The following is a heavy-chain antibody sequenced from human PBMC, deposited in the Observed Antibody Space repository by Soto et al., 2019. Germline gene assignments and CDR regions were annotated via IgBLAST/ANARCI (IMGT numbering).Heavy chain of an antibody. CDR3: AKVGQGHPPPRAFDI. J-gene: IGHJ3*02. Sequence: EVQLLESGGGLVQPGGSLRLSCAASGFTFSSYAMSWVRQAPGKGLEWVSAISGSGGSTYYAVSVKGRFTISRDNSKNQRYLQIKGRGARDTAVFYGAKVGQGHPPPRAFDIWGQGTMVTVSS. CDR2: ISGSGGST. V-gene: IGHV3-23*01. CDR1: GFTFSSYA.